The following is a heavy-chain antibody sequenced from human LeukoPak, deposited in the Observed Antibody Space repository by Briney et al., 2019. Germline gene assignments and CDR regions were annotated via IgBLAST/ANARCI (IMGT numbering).Heavy chain of an antibody. D-gene: IGHD1-26*01. CDR3: AKDSPIGTYYHYYGLDV. V-gene: IGHV3-23*01. J-gene: IGHJ6*02. CDR2: ISGSGTIT. CDR1: GFTFFNYA. Sequence: GGSLRLSCAASGFTFFNYAMNWVRQAPGKGLEWVSAISGSGTITYYADSVKGRFTVSRDNSKNTLFLQMNSLRAEDTAVYYCAKDSPIGTYYHYYGLDVWGQGTTVTISS.